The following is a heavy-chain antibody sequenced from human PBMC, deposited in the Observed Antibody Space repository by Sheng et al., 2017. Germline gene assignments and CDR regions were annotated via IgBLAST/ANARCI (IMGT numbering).Heavy chain of an antibody. Sequence: QVQLVQSGAEVKKPGSSVKVSCKASGGTFSSYAISWVRQAPGQGLEWMGGIIPILGIANYAQKFQGRVTITADKSTSTAYMELSSLRSEDTAVYYCASPDYDFWSGYRNGYYYYYMDVWGKGTTVTVSS. CDR1: GGTFSSYA. D-gene: IGHD3-3*01. J-gene: IGHJ6*03. V-gene: IGHV1-69*04. CDR3: ASPDYDFWSGYRNGYYYYYMDV. CDR2: IIPILGIA.